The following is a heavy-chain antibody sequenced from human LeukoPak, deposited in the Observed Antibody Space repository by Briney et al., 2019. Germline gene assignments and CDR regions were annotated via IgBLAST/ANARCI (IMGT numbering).Heavy chain of an antibody. J-gene: IGHJ4*02. CDR1: GFAFSSSW. V-gene: IGHV3-7*05. Sequence: PGGSLRLSCAASGFAFSSSWLAWVRQAPGRGLEWVANMNPDGSTKNYVDSVRGRFTISRDNAKNSLYLQMNSLRADDTAVYYCARDSAYSAFDYWGQGTLVPVSS. CDR3: ARDSAYSAFDY. CDR2: MNPDGSTK. D-gene: IGHD5-12*01.